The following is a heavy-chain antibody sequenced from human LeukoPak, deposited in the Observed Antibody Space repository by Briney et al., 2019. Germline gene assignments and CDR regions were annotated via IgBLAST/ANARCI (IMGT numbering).Heavy chain of an antibody. CDR3: ARVQGRGYSYGYFDY. Sequence: GASVKVSCKASGYTFTSYGISWVRQAPGQGLEWMGWISAYNGNTNYAQKLQGRVTMTTDTSTSTAYMELRSLRSDDTAVYYCARVQGRGYSYGYFDYWGQGTLVTVSS. CDR2: ISAYNGNT. V-gene: IGHV1-18*01. D-gene: IGHD5-18*01. J-gene: IGHJ4*02. CDR1: GYTFTSYG.